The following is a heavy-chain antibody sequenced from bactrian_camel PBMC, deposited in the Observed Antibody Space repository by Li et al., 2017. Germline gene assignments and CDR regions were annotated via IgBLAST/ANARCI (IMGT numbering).Heavy chain of an antibody. CDR2: ISADVTT. J-gene: IGHJ7*01. V-gene: IGHV3S55*01. D-gene: IGHD4*01. CDR1: GFTLERDD. Sequence: VQLVESGGGSVQAGGSLRLSCTASGFTLERDDVGWFRQAPGNECELVSTISADVTTYYLDSVKGRFTISLDNAKNTVYLQMNSLEHEDTAVYSCAARLSTTPAYGPSWGESWKNRDCRINDVYGMHFWGEGTQVTVS.